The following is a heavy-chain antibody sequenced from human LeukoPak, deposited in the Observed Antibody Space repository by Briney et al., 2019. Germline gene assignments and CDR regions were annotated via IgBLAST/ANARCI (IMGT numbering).Heavy chain of an antibody. CDR3: ARAYYYDSSGYYSAAFDI. Sequence: SETLSLTCVVSGGSISSGDYYWSWIGQPPGKGLEWIGYIYYSGSTYYNPSLKSRVTISVDTSKNQFSLKLSSVTAADTAVYYCARAYYYDSSGYYSAAFDIWGQGTMVTVSS. D-gene: IGHD3-22*01. CDR2: IYYSGST. CDR1: GGSISSGDYY. V-gene: IGHV4-31*11. J-gene: IGHJ3*02.